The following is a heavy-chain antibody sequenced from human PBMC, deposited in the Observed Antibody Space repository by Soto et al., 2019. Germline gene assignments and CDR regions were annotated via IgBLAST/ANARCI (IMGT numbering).Heavy chain of an antibody. V-gene: IGHV4-30-4*01. CDR1: GGSISSGDYY. Sequence: QVQLQESGPGLVKPSQTLSLTCTVSGGSISSGDYYWSWMRQPPGKGREWIGYIYYSGTTYYNPSLKSRVTISVDTSKNQFSLKVSSVTAADTAVYYCARALIQLWPHYYYGMDVWGQGTTVTVSS. CDR2: IYYSGTT. J-gene: IGHJ6*02. D-gene: IGHD5-18*01. CDR3: ARALIQLWPHYYYGMDV.